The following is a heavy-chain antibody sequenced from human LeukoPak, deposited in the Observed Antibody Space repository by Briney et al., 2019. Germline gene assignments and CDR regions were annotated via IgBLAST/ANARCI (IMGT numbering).Heavy chain of an antibody. Sequence: PGGSLRLSCAASGFTFSSYSMNWVRQAPGKGLEWVSYISSSSSTIYYADSVKGRFTISRDNAKNSLYLQMNSLRAEDTAVYYCAREQNGDYVGFDYWGQGTLVTVSS. CDR1: GFTFSSYS. J-gene: IGHJ4*02. CDR2: ISSSSSTI. V-gene: IGHV3-48*01. CDR3: AREQNGDYVGFDY. D-gene: IGHD4-17*01.